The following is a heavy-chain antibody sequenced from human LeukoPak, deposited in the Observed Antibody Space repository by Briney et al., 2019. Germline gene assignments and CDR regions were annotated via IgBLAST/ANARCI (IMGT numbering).Heavy chain of an antibody. Sequence: PGRSLRLSCAASGFTFDDYAMHWVRQAPGKGLEWVSGISWNSGSIGYADSVKGRFTISRDNAKNSLYLQMNSLRAEDMALYYCAKDMYSSSWYCAFDIWGQGTMVTVSS. D-gene: IGHD6-13*01. CDR2: ISWNSGSI. CDR3: AKDMYSSSWYCAFDI. J-gene: IGHJ3*02. V-gene: IGHV3-9*03. CDR1: GFTFDDYA.